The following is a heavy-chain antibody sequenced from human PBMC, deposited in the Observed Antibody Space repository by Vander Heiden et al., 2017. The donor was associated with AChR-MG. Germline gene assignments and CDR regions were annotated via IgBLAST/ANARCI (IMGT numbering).Heavy chain of an antibody. CDR2: INSDGSTT. J-gene: IGHJ4*02. CDR1: GFTFSSYW. Sequence: EVQLVESGGGLVQPGGSLRLSCAASGFTFSSYWMHWVRQAPGKGLVWVSRINSDGSTTNYADSVKGRFTISRDNARNTLFLQMNSLRAEDTAVYYCATQFGVGYWGQGTLVTVSS. V-gene: IGHV3-74*01. D-gene: IGHD2-15*01. CDR3: ATQFGVGY.